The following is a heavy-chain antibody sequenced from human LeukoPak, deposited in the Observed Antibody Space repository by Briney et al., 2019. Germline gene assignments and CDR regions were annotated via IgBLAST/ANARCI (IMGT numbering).Heavy chain of an antibody. CDR2: IYHGGST. CDR1: GYSISSGYY. V-gene: IGHV4-38-2*02. J-gene: IGHJ5*02. CDR3: ARCIYGSGSYSNNWFDP. Sequence: SETLSLTCTVSGYSISSGYYWGWIRQPPGKGLEWIGSIYHGGSTYYNPSLKSRVTISVDTSKNQFSLKLSSVTAADTAVYYCARCIYGSGSYSNNWFDPWGQGTLVTVSS. D-gene: IGHD3-10*01.